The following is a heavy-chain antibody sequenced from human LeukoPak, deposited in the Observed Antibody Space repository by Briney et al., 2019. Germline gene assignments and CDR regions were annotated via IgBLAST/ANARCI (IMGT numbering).Heavy chain of an antibody. Sequence: ASVKVSCKASGYTFTGYYMHWVRQAPGQGLEWMGWISAYNGNTNYAQKLQGRVTMTTDTSTSTAYMELRSLRSDDTAVYYCARVLRRGYSYGQNGYWGQGTLVTVSS. CDR3: ARVLRRGYSYGQNGY. J-gene: IGHJ4*02. CDR2: ISAYNGNT. V-gene: IGHV1-18*04. CDR1: GYTFTGYY. D-gene: IGHD5-18*01.